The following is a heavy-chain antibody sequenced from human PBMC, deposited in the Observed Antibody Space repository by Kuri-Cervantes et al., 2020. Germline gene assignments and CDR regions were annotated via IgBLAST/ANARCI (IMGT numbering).Heavy chain of an antibody. J-gene: IGHJ4*02. CDR2: IYYSGST. V-gene: IGHV4-39*02. CDR3: ARDWDWRWAFDY. D-gene: IGHD5-24*01. Sequence: GSLRLSCTVSGGSISSSSYYWGWIRQPPGKGLEWIGSIYYSGSTYYNPSLKSRVTISVDTSKNQFSLKLSSVTAADTAVYYCARDWDWRWAFDYWGQGTLVTVSS. CDR1: GGSISSSSYY.